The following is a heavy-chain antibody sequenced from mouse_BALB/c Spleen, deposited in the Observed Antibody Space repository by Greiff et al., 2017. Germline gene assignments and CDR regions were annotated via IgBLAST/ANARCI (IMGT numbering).Heavy chain of an antibody. CDR1: GFTFSSFG. J-gene: IGHJ4*01. CDR2: ISSGSSTI. CDR3: ASGSSRRYYAMDY. Sequence: EVKLVESGGGLVQPGGSRKLSCAASGFTFSSFGMHWVRQAPEKGLEWVAYISSGSSTIYYADTVKGRFTISRDNPKNTLFLQMTSLRSEDTAMYYCASGSSRRYYAMDYWGQGTSVTVSS. V-gene: IGHV5-17*02.